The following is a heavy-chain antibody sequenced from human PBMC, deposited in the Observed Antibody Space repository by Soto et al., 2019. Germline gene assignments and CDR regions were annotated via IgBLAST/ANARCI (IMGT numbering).Heavy chain of an antibody. Sequence: GSGPTLVNPTETLTLTCTVSGFSLSNARMGVSWIRQPPGKALEWLAHIFSNDEKSYSTSLKSRLTISKDTSKSQVVLTMTNMDPVDTATYYCARTSDTAMVGEDNWFDPWGQGTLVTVSS. CDR3: ARTSDTAMVGEDNWFDP. J-gene: IGHJ5*02. CDR2: IFSNDEK. V-gene: IGHV2-26*01. CDR1: GFSLSNARMG. D-gene: IGHD5-18*01.